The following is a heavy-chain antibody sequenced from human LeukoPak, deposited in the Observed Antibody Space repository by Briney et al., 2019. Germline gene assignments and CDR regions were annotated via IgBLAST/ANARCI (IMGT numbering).Heavy chain of an antibody. D-gene: IGHD3-22*01. CDR1: GVMFPSYW. CDR2: IKQDGSEK. Sequence: GGSLRLSCAASGVMFPSYWMTWVRQAPGKGLEWVANIKQDGSEKYYVDSVKGRFTISRDNAKNSVYLQMNSLRAEDTAVYYCASGYVGGTPPWGKYYYDSSGYYRFAEYFQHWGQGTLVTVSS. V-gene: IGHV3-7*02. CDR3: ASGYVGGTPPWGKYYYDSSGYYRFAEYFQH. J-gene: IGHJ1*01.